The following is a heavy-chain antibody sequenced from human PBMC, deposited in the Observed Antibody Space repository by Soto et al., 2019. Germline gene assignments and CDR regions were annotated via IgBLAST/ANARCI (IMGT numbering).Heavy chain of an antibody. Sequence: QVQLVQSGAEVKKPGSSVKVSCKASGGTFSSYAISWVRQAPGQWLEWMGGIIPIFGTANYAQKFQGRVTITADESTCTAYMELSSLRSEDTAVYYCARAPDSSSGPYYYGMDVWGQGTTVTVSS. J-gene: IGHJ6*02. V-gene: IGHV1-69*01. CDR3: ARAPDSSSGPYYYGMDV. D-gene: IGHD6-13*01. CDR1: GGTFSSYA. CDR2: IIPIFGTA.